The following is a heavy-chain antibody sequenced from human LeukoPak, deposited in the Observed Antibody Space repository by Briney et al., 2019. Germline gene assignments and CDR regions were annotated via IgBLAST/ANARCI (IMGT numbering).Heavy chain of an antibody. V-gene: IGHV3-23*01. CDR2: ISGSGGST. Sequence: GGSLRLSCAASEFIFSNYWMSWVRQAPGKGLEWVSAISGSGGSTYYADSVKGRFTISRDNSKNTLYLQMNSLRAEDTAVYCCAKDFGSGMDNWFDPWGQGTPVTVSS. J-gene: IGHJ5*02. D-gene: IGHD3-10*01. CDR1: EFIFSNYW. CDR3: AKDFGSGMDNWFDP.